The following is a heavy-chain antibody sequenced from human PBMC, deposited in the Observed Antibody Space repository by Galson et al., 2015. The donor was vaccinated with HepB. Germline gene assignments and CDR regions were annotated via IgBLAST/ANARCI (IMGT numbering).Heavy chain of an antibody. J-gene: IGHJ4*02. CDR3: ARGPTYYYGSGSFFDS. Sequence: SVKVSCKASGYTFTTYFMHWVRQAPGQGLEWMGMINPSAGGATYAQKFQGRVTMTRDTSTSTVYMELSSLRSEDTAVYYCARGPTYYYGSGSFFDSWGQGTLVSVSS. D-gene: IGHD3-10*01. V-gene: IGHV1-46*01. CDR1: GYTFTTYF. CDR2: INPSAGGA.